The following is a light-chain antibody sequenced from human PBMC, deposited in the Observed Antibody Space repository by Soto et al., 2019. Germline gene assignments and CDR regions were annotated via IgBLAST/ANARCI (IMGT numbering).Light chain of an antibody. Sequence: TQFLPILSVSNGERATXSCRASQSVSIDLAWYQQTPGHAPRLLSYGASTRATGIPVRFSRSASGTEFTLTNRSLQSEDFTVYYCQQYNKWRLPFAQRPKVEIK. V-gene: IGKV3-15*01. CDR2: GAS. CDR3: QQYNKWRLP. CDR1: QSVSID. J-gene: IGKJ1*01.